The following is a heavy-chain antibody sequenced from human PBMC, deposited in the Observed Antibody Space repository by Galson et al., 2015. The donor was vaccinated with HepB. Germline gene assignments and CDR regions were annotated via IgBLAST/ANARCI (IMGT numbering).Heavy chain of an antibody. D-gene: IGHD1-20*01. Sequence: SLRLSCAASGFAFGSCAMHWVRQAPGKGLEYVSVISSNGGSTYYSDSVKDRFTISRDNSKQTLYLQMSGLRPEDTAVYYCVKGGHVTESNFHYWGQGTLVTVSS. CDR2: ISSNGGST. J-gene: IGHJ4*02. CDR3: VKGGHVTESNFHY. V-gene: IGHV3-64D*06. CDR1: GFAFGSCA.